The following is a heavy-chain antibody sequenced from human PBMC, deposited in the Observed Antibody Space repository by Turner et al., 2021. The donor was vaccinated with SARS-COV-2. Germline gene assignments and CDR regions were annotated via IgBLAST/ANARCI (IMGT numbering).Heavy chain of an antibody. Sequence: QVQLQASGPGLVKPSETLSLTCTASGGSINSYHWSRIRQPAGKGREWIGRIYTSGSTNYSPSLKSRVTMSVDTSKKQFSLKLSSVTAADTAVYYCAREGQWLYKFDYWGQGTLVTVSS. CDR3: AREGQWLYKFDY. D-gene: IGHD6-19*01. V-gene: IGHV4-4*07. CDR1: GGSINSYH. CDR2: IYTSGST. J-gene: IGHJ4*02.